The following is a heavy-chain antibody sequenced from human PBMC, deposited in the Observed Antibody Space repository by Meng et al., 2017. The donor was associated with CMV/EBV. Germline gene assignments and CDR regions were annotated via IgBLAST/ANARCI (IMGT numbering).Heavy chain of an antibody. Sequence: GPRPGSGPGLVKPSQPLPLTCTFSGGSISSGDYYWSWIRQPPGKGLEWIGYIYYSGSTYYNPSLKSRVTIAVDTSKNQFSLKLSSVTAADTAVYYCAREGDNPFDYWGQGTLVTVSS. CDR1: GGSISSGDYY. V-gene: IGHV4-30-4*08. CDR3: AREGDNPFDY. D-gene: IGHD2-21*02. J-gene: IGHJ4*02. CDR2: IYYSGST.